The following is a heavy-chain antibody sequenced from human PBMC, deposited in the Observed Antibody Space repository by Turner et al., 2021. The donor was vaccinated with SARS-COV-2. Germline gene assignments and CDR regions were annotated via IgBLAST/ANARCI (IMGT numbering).Heavy chain of an antibody. D-gene: IGHD6-13*01. J-gene: IGHJ4*02. CDR3: AKGPPIGWDSTWLDY. CDR2: ISWNSGSI. Sequence: EVQLVESGGGLVQPGRSLRLSCAASGFTFDDYAMHWVRRAPGKGLEWVSGISWNSGSIVYADSVKGRFTISRDNAKNSLYLQMNSLRAEDTALYYCAKGPPIGWDSTWLDYWGQGTLVTVSS. V-gene: IGHV3-9*01. CDR1: GFTFDDYA.